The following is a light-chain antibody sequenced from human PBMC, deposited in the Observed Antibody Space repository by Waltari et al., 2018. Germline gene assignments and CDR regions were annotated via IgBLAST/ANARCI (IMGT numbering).Light chain of an antibody. CDR1: QSVSTN. J-gene: IGKJ1*01. CDR3: QQYDNWPLT. V-gene: IGKV3-15*01. Sequence: EIGLTQSPATLSVSQGESATLSCRASQSVSTNLAWYQHKPGQAPRLLIYGASTRTTSLPARFSGSGSGTEFTLTISSLQSEDFAVYLCQQYDNWPLTFGQGTKVEI. CDR2: GAS.